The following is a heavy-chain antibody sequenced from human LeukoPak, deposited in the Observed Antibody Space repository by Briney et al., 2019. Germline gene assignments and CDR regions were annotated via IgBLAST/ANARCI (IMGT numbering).Heavy chain of an antibody. V-gene: IGHV3-23*01. CDR1: GFTFSSYS. J-gene: IGHJ4*02. D-gene: IGHD6-13*01. CDR3: AKGGYSSSWYGPDY. CDR2: ISGSGGST. Sequence: GASLRLSCAASGFTFSSYSMSWVRQAPGKGLEWVSVISGSGGSTYYADSVRGRFTISRDNSKNTLYLQINSLRAEDTAVYYCAKGGYSSSWYGPDYWGQGTLVTVSS.